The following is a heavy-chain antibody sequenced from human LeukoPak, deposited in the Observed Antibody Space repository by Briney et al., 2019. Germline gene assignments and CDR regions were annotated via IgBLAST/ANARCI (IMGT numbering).Heavy chain of an antibody. D-gene: IGHD3-22*01. CDR3: ARDLGYDSSGYYHYFDY. Sequence: GGSLRLSCAASGFTFSSHNMNWVRQAPGKGLEWVSSISSSSNYIYYADSVKGRFTTSRDNAKNSLYLQMNSLRAEDTAVYYCARDLGYDSSGYYHYFDYWGQGTLVAVSS. CDR2: ISSSSNYI. V-gene: IGHV3-21*01. J-gene: IGHJ4*02. CDR1: GFTFSSHN.